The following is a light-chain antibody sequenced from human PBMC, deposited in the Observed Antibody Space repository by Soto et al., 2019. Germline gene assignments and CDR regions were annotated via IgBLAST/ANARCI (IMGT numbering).Light chain of an antibody. CDR3: AAWDDSLNAVV. J-gene: IGLJ2*01. CDR1: KSNIGTTT. V-gene: IGLV1-44*01. Sequence: QSALTQPPSASGAPGQRVTISCSGSKSNIGTTTVNWYQHVPGTAPKLLIYSSSQRPSGVPDRFSGSRSGTSASLAISGLQSEDEADYYCAAWDDSLNAVVFGGGTKVTVL. CDR2: SSS.